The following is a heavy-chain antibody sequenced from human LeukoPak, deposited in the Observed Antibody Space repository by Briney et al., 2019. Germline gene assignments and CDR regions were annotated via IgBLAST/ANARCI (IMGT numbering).Heavy chain of an antibody. Sequence: ASVKVSCKASGYTFTDYGVSWVRQAPGQGLEWMGWISAYDGKTKFDPKVQDRVTLTIDTSATTAFMDLRSLRFDDTAVYYCVGSSGRYSNLWGQGTLVIVSS. D-gene: IGHD1-26*01. CDR3: VGSSGRYSNL. J-gene: IGHJ5*02. V-gene: IGHV1-18*01. CDR2: ISAYDGKT. CDR1: GYTFTDYG.